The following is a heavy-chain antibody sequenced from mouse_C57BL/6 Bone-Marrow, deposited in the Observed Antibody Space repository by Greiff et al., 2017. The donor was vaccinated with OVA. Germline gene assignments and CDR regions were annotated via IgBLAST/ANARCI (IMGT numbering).Heavy chain of an antibody. J-gene: IGHJ2*01. CDR3: ASRRGYGSSYYFDY. Sequence: VQLQQPGAELVKPGASVKLSCKASGYTFTSYWMHWVKQRPGQGLEWIGMIHPNSGSTKYNEKFKSKATLTVDKSSSTAYMQLSSLTSEDSAVYYCASRRGYGSSYYFDYWGQGTTLTVSS. CDR1: GYTFTSYW. CDR2: IHPNSGST. V-gene: IGHV1-64*01. D-gene: IGHD1-1*01.